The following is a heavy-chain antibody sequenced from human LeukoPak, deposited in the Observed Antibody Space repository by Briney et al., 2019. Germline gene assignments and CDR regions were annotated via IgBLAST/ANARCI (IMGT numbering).Heavy chain of an antibody. CDR1: GFTFSSYG. Sequence: GGSLRLSCAASGFTFSSYGMHWVRQAPCKGLEWVAIISYDGSNKYYADSVKGRFTISRDNSKNTLYLQMNSLRAEDTAVYYCAKGRGQWLPDYWGQGTLVTVSS. D-gene: IGHD5-12*01. CDR2: ISYDGSNK. J-gene: IGHJ4*02. CDR3: AKGRGQWLPDY. V-gene: IGHV3-30*18.